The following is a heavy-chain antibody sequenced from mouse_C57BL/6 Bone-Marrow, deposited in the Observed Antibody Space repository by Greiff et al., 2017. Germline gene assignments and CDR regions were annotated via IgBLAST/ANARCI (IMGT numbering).Heavy chain of an antibody. V-gene: IGHV7-1*01. Sequence: EVKVVESGGGLVQSGRSLRLSCATSGFTFSDFYMEWVRQAPGKGLGWIAASRNKANDYTTEYSASVKGRFIVSRDTSQSILYLQMNALRAEDTAIYYCARDASSSSYAMDYWGQGTSVTVSS. CDR3: ARDASSSSYAMDY. D-gene: IGHD1-1*01. CDR1: GFTFSDFY. CDR2: SRNKANDYTT. J-gene: IGHJ4*01.